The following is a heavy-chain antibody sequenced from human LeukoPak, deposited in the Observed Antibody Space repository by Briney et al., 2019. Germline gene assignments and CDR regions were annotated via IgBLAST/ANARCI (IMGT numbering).Heavy chain of an antibody. CDR3: AKVEERAAAGL. CDR2: ISYDGSNK. CDR1: GFTFSSYG. V-gene: IGHV3-30*18. J-gene: IGHJ4*02. D-gene: IGHD6-13*01. Sequence: PGGSLRLSCAASGFTFSSYGMHWVRQAPGKGLEWVAVISYDGSNKYYADSVKGRFTISRDNSKNTLYLQMNSLRAEDTAVYYCAKVEERAAAGLWGQGTPVTVSS.